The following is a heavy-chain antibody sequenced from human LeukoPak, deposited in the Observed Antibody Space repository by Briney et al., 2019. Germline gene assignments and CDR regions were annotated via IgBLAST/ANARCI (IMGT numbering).Heavy chain of an antibody. CDR1: GFTVSSNY. V-gene: IGHV3-53*01. CDR2: IYSGGST. J-gene: IGHJ6*02. CDR3: ARERNYGDYGIYGMDV. Sequence: TGGPLRLSCAASGFTVSSNYMSWVRQAPGKGLEWVSVIYSGGSTYYADSVKGRFTISRDNSKNTLYLQMNSLRAEDTAVYYRARERNYGDYGIYGMDVWGQGTTVTVSS. D-gene: IGHD4-17*01.